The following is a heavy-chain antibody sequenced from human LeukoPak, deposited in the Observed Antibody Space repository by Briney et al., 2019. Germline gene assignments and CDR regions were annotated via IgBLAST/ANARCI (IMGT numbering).Heavy chain of an antibody. J-gene: IGHJ4*02. V-gene: IGHV1-18*01. CDR2: ISAYNGNT. D-gene: IGHD5-18*01. CDR3: ARTRGYSYGYGDY. CDR1: GYTFTNYG. Sequence: SVKVSCKTAGYTFTNYGISWVRQAPGQGLEWMGWISAYNGNTNYTRNLQGRVTMTTDTSTSTAYMELRSLRSDDTAVYYCARTRGYSYGYGDYWGQGTLVTVSS.